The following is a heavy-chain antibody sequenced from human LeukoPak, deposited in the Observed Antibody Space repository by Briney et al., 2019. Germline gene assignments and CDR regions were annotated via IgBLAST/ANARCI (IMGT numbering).Heavy chain of an antibody. Sequence: GGSLRLSCAASGFTFSSYSMNWVRQAPGKGLEWVSYISSSSSTIYYADSVKGRFTISRDNAKNSLYLQMNSLRAEDTAFYYCARHDFWSGFKGGDYWGQGTLVTVSS. CDR1: GFTFSSYS. D-gene: IGHD3-3*01. CDR2: ISSSSSTI. V-gene: IGHV3-48*04. J-gene: IGHJ4*02. CDR3: ARHDFWSGFKGGDY.